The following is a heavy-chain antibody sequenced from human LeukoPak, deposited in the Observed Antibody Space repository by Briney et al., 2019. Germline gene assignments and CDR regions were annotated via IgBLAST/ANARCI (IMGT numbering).Heavy chain of an antibody. CDR3: AKDHSNALLRFGEVIRKTRDGYFDY. CDR2: IRYDGSNK. J-gene: IGHJ4*02. CDR1: GFTFSSYA. Sequence: GGSLRLSCAASGFTFSSYAMHWVRQAPGKGLEWVAFIRYDGSNKYYADSVKGRFTISRDNSKNTLYLQMNSLRAEDTAVYHCAKDHSNALLRFGEVIRKTRDGYFDYWGQGTLVTVSS. V-gene: IGHV3-30*02. D-gene: IGHD3-10*01.